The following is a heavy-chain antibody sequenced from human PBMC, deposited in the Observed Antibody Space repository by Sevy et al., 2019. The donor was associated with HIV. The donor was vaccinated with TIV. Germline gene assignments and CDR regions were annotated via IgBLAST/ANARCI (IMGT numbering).Heavy chain of an antibody. CDR1: GFTFDDYT. D-gene: IGHD5-18*01. CDR2: ISRDAKKT. Sequence: GGSLRLSCAASGFTFDDYTMHWVRQVPGKGLEWVSLISRDAKKTDYADSVEGRFTVSRDNRKNSLYLQMNSLRSEDNALYFCAKDITGYTGFDHWGQGTLVTVSS. CDR3: AKDITGYTGFDH. V-gene: IGHV3-43*01. J-gene: IGHJ4*02.